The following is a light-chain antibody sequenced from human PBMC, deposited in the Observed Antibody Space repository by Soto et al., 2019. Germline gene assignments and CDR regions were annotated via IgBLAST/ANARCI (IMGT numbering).Light chain of an antibody. Sequence: QSVLTQSPSASASLGASVKLTCTLSSGHSSYAIAWHQQQPEKGPRYLMKLNSDGSHSKGDGIPDRFSGSSSGAEHYLTISSLQSEDEADYYCQTWGTGIHVFGTGTKVTVL. CDR2: LNSDGSH. J-gene: IGLJ1*01. CDR3: QTWGTGIHV. V-gene: IGLV4-69*01. CDR1: SGHSSYA.